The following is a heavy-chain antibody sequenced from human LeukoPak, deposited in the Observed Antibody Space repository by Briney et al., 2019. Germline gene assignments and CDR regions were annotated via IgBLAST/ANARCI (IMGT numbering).Heavy chain of an antibody. CDR2: TSYNGNT. Sequence: ASLNVSLKCSGWTDRKYVMNGLRQASGRGLDWMGLTSYNGNTNNAQKFQDRDTMNTDTSPTTAYMELRSMESDDTAIYYCESNSASGWQALAYWGQGTLVTVSS. D-gene: IGHD6-19*01. V-gene: IGHV1-18*04. CDR1: GWTDRKYV. J-gene: IGHJ4*02. CDR3: ESNSASGWQALAY.